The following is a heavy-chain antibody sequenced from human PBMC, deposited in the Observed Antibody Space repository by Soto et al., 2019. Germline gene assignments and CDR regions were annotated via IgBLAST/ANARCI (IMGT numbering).Heavy chain of an antibody. D-gene: IGHD2-15*01. J-gene: IGHJ4*02. V-gene: IGHV4-59*12. Sequence: PSETLSLTCTVSGGSISTYYWSWIRQPPGKGLEWIGYIYYDGSTSYNPSLRSRVTISVDRSRNQFSLKLNSVTAADTAVYYCARSGGLDRDFNYWGQGSLVTVSS. CDR2: IYYDGST. CDR3: ARSGGLDRDFNY. CDR1: GGSISTYY.